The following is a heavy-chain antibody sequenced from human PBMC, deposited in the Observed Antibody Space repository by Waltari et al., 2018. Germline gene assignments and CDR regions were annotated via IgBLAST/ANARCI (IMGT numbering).Heavy chain of an antibody. CDR3: ARAKQWLPRFDY. D-gene: IGHD6-19*01. CDR2: IYTSGST. V-gene: IGHV4-61*09. CDR1: GGSISSGSYY. J-gene: IGHJ4*02. Sequence: QVQLQESGPGLVKPSQTLSLTCTVSGGSISSGSYYWSWIRQPAGKGLEWIGYIYTSGSTNYNPSLNSRVTISVDTSKNQFSLKLSSVTAADTAVYYCARAKQWLPRFDYWGQGTLVTVSS.